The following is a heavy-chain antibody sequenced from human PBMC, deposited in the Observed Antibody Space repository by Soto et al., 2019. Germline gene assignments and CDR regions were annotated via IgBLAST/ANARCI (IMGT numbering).Heavy chain of an antibody. CDR1: GFTFSSYG. CDR2: IWYDGSNK. Sequence: GGSLRLSCAASGFTFSSYGMHWVRQAPGKGLEWVAVIWYDGSNKYYADSVKGRFTISRDNSKNTLYLQMNSLRAEDTAVYYCARVRTAARPDYYYYYGMDVWGQGTTVTVSS. V-gene: IGHV3-33*01. CDR3: ARVRTAARPDYYYYYGMDV. D-gene: IGHD6-6*01. J-gene: IGHJ6*02.